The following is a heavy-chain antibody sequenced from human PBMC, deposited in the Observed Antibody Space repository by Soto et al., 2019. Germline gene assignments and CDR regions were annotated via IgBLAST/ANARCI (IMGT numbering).Heavy chain of an antibody. Sequence: QVQLVESGGGVVQPGRSLRLSCAVSGFTFSSFAMHWVRQAPGKGLEWVALISYDGTTKYYADSVKGRFTVSRDNSRNTLYLHMSSLRSEDTAVYFCARAPCGDCMDWYFNLWGHGTLVTVSS. V-gene: IGHV3-30*04. CDR3: ARAPCGDCMDWYFNL. CDR2: ISYDGTTK. J-gene: IGHJ2*01. CDR1: GFTFSSFA. D-gene: IGHD2-21*02.